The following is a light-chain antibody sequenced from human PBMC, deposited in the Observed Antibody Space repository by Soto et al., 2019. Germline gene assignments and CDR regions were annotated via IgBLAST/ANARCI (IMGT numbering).Light chain of an antibody. V-gene: IGKV2-30*01. CDR3: MQGTHWPIT. J-gene: IGKJ5*01. CDR1: QSLEYSDGNTY. CDR2: KIS. Sequence: VVMTQTPLSLPVTLGQPSSISCRSSQSLEYSDGNTYLNWFHQRPGQSPRRLIYKISNRDSGVPDRFSGSGSGTDFALKISRVEAEDVGVYYCMQGTHWPITFGQGARLEIK.